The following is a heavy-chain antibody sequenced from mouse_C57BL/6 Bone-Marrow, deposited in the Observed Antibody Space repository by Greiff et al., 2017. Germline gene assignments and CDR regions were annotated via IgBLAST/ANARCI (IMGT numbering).Heavy chain of an antibody. V-gene: IGHV1-50*01. J-gene: IGHJ3*01. CDR3: ARQGYDSH. CDR2: IDPSDSYT. D-gene: IGHD2-4*01. CDR1: GYTFTSYW. Sequence: QVQLQQPGAELVKPGASVKLSCKASGYTFTSYWMQWVKQRPGQGLEWIGEIDPSDSYTNYNQKFKGKATLTVNTSSSTAYMQLSSLTSADSAVYYCARQGYDSHWGQGTLVTVSA.